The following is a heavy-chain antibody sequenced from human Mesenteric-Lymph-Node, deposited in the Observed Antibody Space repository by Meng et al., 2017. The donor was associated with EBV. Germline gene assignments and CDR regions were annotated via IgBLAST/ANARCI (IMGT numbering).Heavy chain of an antibody. CDR2: ISVHTGNT. Sequence: QAQLVESGAEVKKPGASVKVSCKAFGYTFSSYSITWVRQAPGQGLEWMGWISVHTGNTNYAQKLQDRVTMTTDTSTNTAYMELRSLRSDDTAVYFCARVADHYGSGSYDTWGQGTLVTVSS. D-gene: IGHD3-10*01. V-gene: IGHV1-18*01. CDR3: ARVADHYGSGSYDT. CDR1: GYTFSSYS. J-gene: IGHJ5*02.